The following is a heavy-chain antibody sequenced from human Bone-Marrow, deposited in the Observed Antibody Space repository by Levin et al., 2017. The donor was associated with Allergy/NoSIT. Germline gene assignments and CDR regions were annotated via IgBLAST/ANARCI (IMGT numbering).Heavy chain of an antibody. CDR2: ISYDGSNK. CDR3: AKDATGCVRSCYRGWFDY. V-gene: IGHV3-30*18. D-gene: IGHD2-15*01. CDR1: GFTFSSYG. J-gene: IGHJ4*02. Sequence: GGSLRLSCAASGFTFSSYGMHWVRQAPGKGLEWVAVISYDGSNKYYADSVKGRFTISRDNSKNTLYLQMNSLRAEDTAVYYCAKDATGCVRSCYRGWFDYWGQGTLVTVSS.